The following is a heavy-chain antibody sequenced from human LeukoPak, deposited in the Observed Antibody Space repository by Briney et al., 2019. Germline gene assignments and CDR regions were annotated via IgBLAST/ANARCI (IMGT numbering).Heavy chain of an antibody. CDR2: IYPGDSDT. V-gene: IGHV5-51*01. CDR3: ARHVRAGYYADWFDP. D-gene: IGHD3-9*01. CDR1: GYSFTSYW. J-gene: IGHJ5*02. Sequence: PGESLKISCKGSGYSFTSYWIGCVRQMPGKGLEGMGIIYPGDSDTRYSPSFQGQVTISADKSISTAYLQWSSLKASDATMYYCARHVRAGYYADWFDPWGQGTLVTVSS.